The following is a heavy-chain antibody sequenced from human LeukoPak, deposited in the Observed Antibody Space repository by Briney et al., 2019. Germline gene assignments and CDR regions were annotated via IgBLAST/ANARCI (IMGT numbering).Heavy chain of an antibody. J-gene: IGHJ4*02. V-gene: IGHV4-34*01. D-gene: IGHD6-19*01. CDR3: ARDPPLIAVAGTDGY. CDR1: GGSFSGYY. Sequence: SSETPSLTCAVYGGSFSGYYWSWIRQPPGKGLEWIGEINHSGSTNYNPSLKSRVTISVDTSKNQFSLKLSSVTAADTAVYYCARDPPLIAVAGTDGYWGQGTLVTVSS. CDR2: INHSGST.